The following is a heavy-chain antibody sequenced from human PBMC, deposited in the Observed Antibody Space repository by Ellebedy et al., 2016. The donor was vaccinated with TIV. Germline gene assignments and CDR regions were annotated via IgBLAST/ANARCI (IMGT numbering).Heavy chain of an antibody. CDR1: GFTFSSYW. CDR2: ITSGTHTT. CDR3: SREGSGWGDV. J-gene: IGHJ6*04. D-gene: IGHD6-19*01. Sequence: PGGSLRLSCAASGFTFSSYWMSWVRQAPGKGLEWVSHITSGTHTTYYADSVKGRFTISRDNAKNSLFLQMNSLTVEDTAVYYCSREGSGWGDVWGKGTTVTVSS. V-gene: IGHV3-48*04.